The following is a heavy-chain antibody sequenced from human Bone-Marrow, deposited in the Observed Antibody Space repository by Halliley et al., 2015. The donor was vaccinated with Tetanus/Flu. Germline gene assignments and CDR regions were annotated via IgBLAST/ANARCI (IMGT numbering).Heavy chain of an antibody. CDR3: ARWGWGELGDYFDY. V-gene: IGHV3-53*01. Sequence: LSLTCAVSGGSISSDIYSWNWIRQPPGMGLEWVSSIFSNGNTYYTDSVKGRFTISRDNSKNTVYLQVHSLRAEDTAVYYCARWGWGELGDYFDYWGQGSLVIVSS. CDR1: GGSISSDIYS. D-gene: IGHD1-7*01. J-gene: IGHJ4*02. CDR2: IFSNGNT.